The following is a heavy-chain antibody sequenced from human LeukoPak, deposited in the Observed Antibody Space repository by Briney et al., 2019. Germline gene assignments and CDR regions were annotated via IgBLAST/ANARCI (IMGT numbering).Heavy chain of an antibody. CDR2: ISWKSGSI. V-gene: IGHV3-9*01. CDR1: GFTFDDYA. J-gene: IGHJ3*02. Sequence: AGRSLRLSCAASGFTFDDYAMHWVRQTPGKGLEWVSGISWKSGSIAYADSVKGRFTISRDNAKNSLSLQMDSRRAEDTALYYCSKGGLSVPAADPFDIWGEGAMVTVSS. D-gene: IGHD6-13*01. CDR3: SKGGLSVPAADPFDI.